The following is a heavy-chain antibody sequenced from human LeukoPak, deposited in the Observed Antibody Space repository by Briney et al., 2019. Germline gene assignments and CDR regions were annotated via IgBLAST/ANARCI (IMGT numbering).Heavy chain of an antibody. CDR3: ASPRSSFFDY. CDR2: ITGSGGST. D-gene: IGHD1-26*01. Sequence: GGSLRLSCAASGFTFGSYALIWVRQAPGTGLEWVAGITGSGGSTQHADSVKGRFTISRDNSKNTLYLQMSSLRAEDTAVYFCASPRSSFFDYWGQGTLVTVSS. J-gene: IGHJ4*02. V-gene: IGHV3-23*01. CDR1: GFTFGSYA.